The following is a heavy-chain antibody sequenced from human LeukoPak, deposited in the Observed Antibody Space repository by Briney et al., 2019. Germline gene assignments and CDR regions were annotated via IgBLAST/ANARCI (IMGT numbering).Heavy chain of an antibody. Sequence: GGSLRLSCAASGFTFSSYGMHWVRQAPGKGLEWVAVIWYDGSNKYYADSVKGRFTISRDNYKNTLYLQMNSLRAEDTAVYYCAKGPTGTLYYYYYGMDVWGQGTTVTVSS. D-gene: IGHD1-14*01. V-gene: IGHV3-30*02. J-gene: IGHJ6*02. CDR2: IWYDGSNK. CDR1: GFTFSSYG. CDR3: AKGPTGTLYYYYYGMDV.